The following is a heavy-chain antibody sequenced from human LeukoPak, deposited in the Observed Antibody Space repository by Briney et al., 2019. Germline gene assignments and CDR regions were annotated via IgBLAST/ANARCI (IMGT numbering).Heavy chain of an antibody. CDR1: GYTFTGCY. Sequence: GASVKVSCKASGYTFTGCYMHWVRQAPGQGLEWMGWINPNSGGTNYAQKFQGRVTMTRDTSISTAYMELSRLRSDDTAVYYCASPHPSVTGPNYYYYYYMDVWGKGTTVTISS. D-gene: IGHD2-21*02. CDR3: ASPHPSVTGPNYYYYYYMDV. CDR2: INPNSGGT. J-gene: IGHJ6*03. V-gene: IGHV1-2*02.